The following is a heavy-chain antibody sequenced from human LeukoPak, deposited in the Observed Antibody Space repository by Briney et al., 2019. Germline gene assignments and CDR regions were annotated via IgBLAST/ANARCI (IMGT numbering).Heavy chain of an antibody. CDR2: IYPGDSDT. CDR1: GYSFTSYW. Sequence: GEALKISCKGSGYSFTSYWLGWVRQMPGQGLEWVGIIYPGDSDTRYSPFFQGQVAISADKSISTAYRQWSSLKTSDSAMYYCARVGYGRVDYWGQGTLVTVSS. V-gene: IGHV5-51*01. D-gene: IGHD1-26*01. CDR3: ARVGYGRVDY. J-gene: IGHJ4*02.